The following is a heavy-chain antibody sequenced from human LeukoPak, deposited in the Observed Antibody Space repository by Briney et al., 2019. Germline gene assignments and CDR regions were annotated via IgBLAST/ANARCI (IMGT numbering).Heavy chain of an antibody. Sequence: ASVKVSCKASGYTFTSYYMHWVRQAPGQGLEWMGIINPSGGSTSYAQKFQGRVTMTRDMSTSTAYMELSSLRSEDTAVYYCARSSVGVVVAATTYTFDYWGQGTLVTVSS. D-gene: IGHD2-15*01. J-gene: IGHJ4*02. CDR2: INPSGGST. V-gene: IGHV1-46*01. CDR3: ARSSVGVVVAATTYTFDY. CDR1: GYTFTSYY.